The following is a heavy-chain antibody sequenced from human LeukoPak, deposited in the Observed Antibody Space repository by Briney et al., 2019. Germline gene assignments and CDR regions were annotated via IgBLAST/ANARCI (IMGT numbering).Heavy chain of an antibody. D-gene: IGHD3-16*02. CDR1: GGSISSYY. CDR3: ARSPDAGTGNDYVWGSYRMDAFDI. J-gene: IGHJ3*02. Sequence: SETLSLTCTVSGGSISSYYWSWIRQPPGKGLERIGYIYYSGSTNYNPSLKSRVTISVDTSKNQFSLKLSSVTAADTAVYYCARSPDAGTGNDYVWGSYRMDAFDIWGQGTMVTVSS. CDR2: IYYSGST. V-gene: IGHV4-59*08.